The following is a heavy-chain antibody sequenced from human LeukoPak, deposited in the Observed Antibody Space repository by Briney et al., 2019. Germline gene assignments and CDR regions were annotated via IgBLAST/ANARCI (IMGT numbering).Heavy chain of an antibody. CDR1: GFTFGSYG. CDR2: IRYDGTTQ. D-gene: IGHD2-2*01. V-gene: IGHV3-30*02. J-gene: IGHJ4*02. Sequence: GGSLRLSCAGSGFTFGSYGMHWVRQAPGKGLDWVAFIRYDGTTQYYTDSVKGRFTISRDNSMNMLYLQMNNLRGEDTAVYFCAKAPYSSSWSPDDWGQGTLVTVSS. CDR3: AKAPYSSSWSPDD.